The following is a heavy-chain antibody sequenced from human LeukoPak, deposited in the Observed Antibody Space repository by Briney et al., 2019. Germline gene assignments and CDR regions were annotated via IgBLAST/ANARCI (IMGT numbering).Heavy chain of an antibody. Sequence: PGGSLRLSCAASGFTFSNYWMTWVRQAPGKGLEWVANIQLDGSEKYYVDSVKGRFAISRDNAKNSLYLQMNSLRAEDTAVYYCARDRGIAVAMYVDYWGQGTLVTVSS. J-gene: IGHJ4*02. V-gene: IGHV3-7*01. D-gene: IGHD6-19*01. CDR3: ARDRGIAVAMYVDY. CDR2: IQLDGSEK. CDR1: GFTFSNYW.